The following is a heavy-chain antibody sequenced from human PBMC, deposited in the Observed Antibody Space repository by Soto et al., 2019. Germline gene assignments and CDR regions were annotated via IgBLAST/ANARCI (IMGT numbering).Heavy chain of an antibody. CDR1: GGTFSSHT. V-gene: IGHV1-69*08. Sequence: QDQLVQSGAEVKKPGSSVKVSCKASGGTFSSHTFSWVRQAPGQGLEWMGRIIPALGTATYAQKFQGRVTITADDSATTVYMEMNSLRSEDTGVYYCASTDFGDYWDFDLWGRGTRVTVSS. CDR3: ASTDFGDYWDFDL. CDR2: IIPALGTA. J-gene: IGHJ2*01. D-gene: IGHD4-17*01.